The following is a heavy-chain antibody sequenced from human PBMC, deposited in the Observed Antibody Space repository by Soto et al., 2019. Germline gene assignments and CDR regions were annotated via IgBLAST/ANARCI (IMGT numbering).Heavy chain of an antibody. CDR1: GGTFSSYR. Sequence: GASVKVSCKASGGTFSSYRINWVRQAPGQGLEWVGGIVPIYRTADYAQKFQGRVTITADKSTSTAYMELSSLRSEDTAVYYCARDLPDTAMVYSERYYYGMDVWGQGTTVTVSS. CDR3: ARDLPDTAMVYSERYYYGMDV. J-gene: IGHJ6*02. V-gene: IGHV1-69*06. D-gene: IGHD5-18*01. CDR2: IVPIYRTA.